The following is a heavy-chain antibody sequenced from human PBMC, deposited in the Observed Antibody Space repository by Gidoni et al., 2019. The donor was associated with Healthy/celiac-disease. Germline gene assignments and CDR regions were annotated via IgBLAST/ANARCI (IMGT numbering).Heavy chain of an antibody. CDR2: ISGSVGST. CDR1: GFTFSSYD. Sequence: EVQLLESGGGLVQPGGSLRLSCAASGFTFSSYDMSWVRQAPGTGLAWVLAISGSVGSTYYADSVKGRFTSSRDNSKNTLYLQMNSMRAEDTAVYYCAKDPPGDDDSSGYYLNPFDYWGQGTLVTVSS. J-gene: IGHJ4*02. D-gene: IGHD3-22*01. V-gene: IGHV3-23*01. CDR3: AKDPPGDDDSSGYYLNPFDY.